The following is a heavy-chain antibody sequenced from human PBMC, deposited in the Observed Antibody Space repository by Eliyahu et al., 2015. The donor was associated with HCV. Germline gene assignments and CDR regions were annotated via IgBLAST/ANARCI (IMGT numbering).Heavy chain of an antibody. J-gene: IGHJ3*01. CDR3: ARDRLGSRGSAFDL. CDR1: GYNFNFYY. V-gene: IGHV1-2*02. CDR2: XXPNSGDT. Sequence: QEQLVQSGSEAKMPGAAVRLSCXASGYNFNFYYMHWLXQAPGQXPXWMGFXXPNSGDTRYSQTFAGRVTLTRDTSITTGYMELKSLKSDDTAVYYCARDRLGSRGSAFDLWGQGTLVAVSS. D-gene: IGHD3-10*01.